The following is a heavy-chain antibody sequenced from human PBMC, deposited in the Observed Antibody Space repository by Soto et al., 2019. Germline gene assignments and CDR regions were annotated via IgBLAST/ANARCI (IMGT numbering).Heavy chain of an antibody. CDR3: AKAFGRGAFPPFDY. CDR1: GFTFSRYA. D-gene: IGHD1-26*01. Sequence: GGSLRLSCAASGFTFSRYALSWVRQAPGKGLEWVSAISGSGGSTYYADSVKGRFTISRDNSKNTLYLQMNSLRAEDTAVYYCAKAFGRGAFPPFDYWGQGNLVTVS. J-gene: IGHJ4*02. V-gene: IGHV3-23*01. CDR2: ISGSGGST.